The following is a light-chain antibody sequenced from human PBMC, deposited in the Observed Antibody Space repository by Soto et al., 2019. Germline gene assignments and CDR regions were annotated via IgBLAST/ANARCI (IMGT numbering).Light chain of an antibody. J-gene: IGLJ1*01. V-gene: IGLV2-14*01. CDR3: YSYTTSSTYV. CDR2: DVS. Sequence: QSVLAQPASVSGSPGQSITISCSGTSSDVGVYNYVSWYQQHPGKAPQVMIYDVSNRPSGVSNLFSGSKSGNTASLTISGLQVEDEADYYCYSYTTSSTYVCGTGTKVTVL. CDR1: SSDVGVYNY.